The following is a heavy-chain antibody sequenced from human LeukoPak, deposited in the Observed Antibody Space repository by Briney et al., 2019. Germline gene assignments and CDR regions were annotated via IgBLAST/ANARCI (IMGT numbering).Heavy chain of an antibody. CDR3: VNQISGWVY. CDR1: GFTFSSYA. CDR2: ISGGGGTT. J-gene: IGHJ4*02. D-gene: IGHD6-19*01. V-gene: IGHV3-23*01. Sequence: GGSLRLSCAASGFTFSSYAMNWVRQAPGKGLEWVSAISGGGGTTYYADSVKGRFIISRDNSKNTVYLQMSSLRPEDTAVYYCVNQISGWVYWGQGTLVTVSS.